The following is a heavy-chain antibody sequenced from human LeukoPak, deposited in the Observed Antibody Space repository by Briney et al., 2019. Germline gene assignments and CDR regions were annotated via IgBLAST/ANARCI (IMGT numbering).Heavy chain of an antibody. J-gene: IGHJ4*02. V-gene: IGHV3-30*01. Sequence: LSGRSLRLSCAASGFAFSTYSMHWVRQAPGKGLEWLALISSDGSNENFADSVKGRFTISRDNSKNTLYLQMNSLRSEDMAIYYCAGDPNRSYFDHWGQGTLVTVSS. D-gene: IGHD1-14*01. CDR2: ISSDGSNE. CDR1: GFAFSTYS. CDR3: AGDPNRSYFDH.